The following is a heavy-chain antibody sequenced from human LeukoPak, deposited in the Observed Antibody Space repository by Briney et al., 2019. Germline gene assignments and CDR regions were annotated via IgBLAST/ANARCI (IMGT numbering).Heavy chain of an antibody. CDR2: IYTSGST. CDR1: GGSISSGSYY. Sequence: PSETLSLTCTVSGGSISSGSYYWSWIRQPAGKGLEWIGRIYTSGSTNYNPSLKSRVTISVDTSKNQFSLKLSSVTAADTAVYYCATGGRHLASAASRDYWGQGTLVTVSS. D-gene: IGHD6-13*01. J-gene: IGHJ4*02. V-gene: IGHV4-61*02. CDR3: ATGGRHLASAASRDY.